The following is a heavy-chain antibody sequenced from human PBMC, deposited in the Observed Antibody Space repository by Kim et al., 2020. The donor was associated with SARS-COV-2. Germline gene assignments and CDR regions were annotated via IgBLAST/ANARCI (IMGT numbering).Heavy chain of an antibody. V-gene: IGHV3-9*01. CDR2: ISWNSGSI. D-gene: IGHD3-22*01. CDR1: GFTFGDYA. Sequence: GGSLRLSCAASGFTFGDYAMHWVRQAPGKGLEWVSGISWNSGSIGYADSVKGRFTISRDNAKNSLYLQMNSLRAEDTALYYCAKDTVYYDGHFDAFDIWGQGTMVTVSS. J-gene: IGHJ3*02. CDR3: AKDTVYYDGHFDAFDI.